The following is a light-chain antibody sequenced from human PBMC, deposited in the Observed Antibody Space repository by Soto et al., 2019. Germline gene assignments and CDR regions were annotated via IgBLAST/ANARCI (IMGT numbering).Light chain of an antibody. CDR1: QGISSY. J-gene: IGKJ4*01. V-gene: IGKV1-9*01. CDR3: QQLESYPST. CDR2: AAS. Sequence: DIQLTQSPSFLSASGGDRVTIPCRASQGISSYLAWYQQKPGKAPKLLIYAASTLQSGVPSRFSGSGSGTDFTLTISSLQPEDFATYYCQQLESYPSTFGGGTKVDIK.